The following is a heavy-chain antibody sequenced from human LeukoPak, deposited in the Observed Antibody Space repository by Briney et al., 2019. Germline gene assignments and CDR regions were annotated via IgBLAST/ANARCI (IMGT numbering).Heavy chain of an antibody. V-gene: IGHV3-72*01. CDR3: ASRKSGTTGIYY. D-gene: IGHD1-7*01. Sequence: GGSLRLSCAGSGFTLSDYYMDWVRQAPGQGLEKVGRSKNKANSYITDYAASVKGRFTISRDDSKNSLYLQMSSLKIEDTAVYYCASRKSGTTGIYYWGQGTLVTVSS. CDR1: GFTLSDYY. CDR2: SKNKANSYIT. J-gene: IGHJ4*02.